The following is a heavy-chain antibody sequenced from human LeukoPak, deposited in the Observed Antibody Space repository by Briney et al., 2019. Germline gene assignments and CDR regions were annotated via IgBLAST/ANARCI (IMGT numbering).Heavy chain of an antibody. Sequence: SETLSLTCTVSGGSISSYYWSWIRQPAGKRLEWIGRIYSSGSTYYNPSLKSRVTMSVDTSKNQFSLKLSSLTAADTAVCYCARDAYYYDTSGYHQNDYWGQGTLVTVSS. CDR3: ARDAYYYDTSGYHQNDY. D-gene: IGHD3-22*01. CDR2: IYSSGST. J-gene: IGHJ4*02. CDR1: GGSISSYY. V-gene: IGHV4-4*07.